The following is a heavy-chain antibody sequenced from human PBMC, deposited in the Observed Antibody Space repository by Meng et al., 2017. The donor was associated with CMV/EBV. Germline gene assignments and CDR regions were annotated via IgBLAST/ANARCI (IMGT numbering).Heavy chain of an antibody. CDR2: IYYSGST. D-gene: IGHD2-2*01. J-gene: IGHJ5*02. Sequence: LRLHESGPGLVKHLETLSLTCTVAGGSISISSYYLGWIRQPPGKGLEWIGSIYYSGSTYYNPSLKSRVTISVDTSKNQFSLKLSSVTAADTAVYYCARDRDIVVVPGDPWFDPWGQGTLVTVSS. CDR3: ARDRDIVVVPGDPWFDP. CDR1: GGSISISSYY. V-gene: IGHV4-39*07.